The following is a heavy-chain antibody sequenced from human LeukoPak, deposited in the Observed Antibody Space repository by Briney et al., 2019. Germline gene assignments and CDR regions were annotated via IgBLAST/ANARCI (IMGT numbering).Heavy chain of an antibody. Sequence: GGSLRLSCAASGFTFSNYAMSWVRQAPGKGLEWVSAISHSGYTTYYADSVKGRFTISRDNSKNTLYLQMNSLRTEDTAVYYCAKDRKRSAITMIRGVRGYSYYYMDVWGKGTTVTISS. CDR3: AKDRKRSAITMIRGVRGYSYYYMDV. J-gene: IGHJ6*03. CDR2: ISHSGYTT. V-gene: IGHV3-23*01. D-gene: IGHD3-10*01. CDR1: GFTFSNYA.